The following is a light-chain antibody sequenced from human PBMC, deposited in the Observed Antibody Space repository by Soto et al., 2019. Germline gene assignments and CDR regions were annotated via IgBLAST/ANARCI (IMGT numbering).Light chain of an antibody. Sequence: QSALTQPASVSGSPGQSITISCTGTSSDVGGYNYVSWYQQHPGKAPKLLIYDVSNRPSGVSKRFSGSKSGNTASLTISGLQAEDEADYYCRSYTSSSTRLVFGRGTKLTVL. CDR2: DVS. CDR3: RSYTSSSTRLV. J-gene: IGLJ2*01. V-gene: IGLV2-14*01. CDR1: SSDVGGYNY.